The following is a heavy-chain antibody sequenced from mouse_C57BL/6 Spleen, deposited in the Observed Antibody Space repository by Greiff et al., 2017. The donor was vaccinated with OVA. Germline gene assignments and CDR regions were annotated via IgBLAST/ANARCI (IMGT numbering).Heavy chain of an antibody. V-gene: IGHV14-1*01. CDR1: GFNIKDYY. CDR3: TPIYYDYDVDWYFDV. Sequence: VQLKESGAELVRPGASVKLSCTASGFNIKDYYMHWVKQRPEQGLEWIGRIDPEDGDTEYAPKFQGKATMTADTSSNTAYLQLSSLTSEDTAVYYCTPIYYDYDVDWYFDVWGTGTTVTVSS. CDR2: IDPEDGDT. D-gene: IGHD2-4*01. J-gene: IGHJ1*03.